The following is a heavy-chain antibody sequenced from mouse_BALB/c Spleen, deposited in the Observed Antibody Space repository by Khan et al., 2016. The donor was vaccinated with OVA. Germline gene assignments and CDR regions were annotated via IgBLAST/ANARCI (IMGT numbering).Heavy chain of an antibody. J-gene: IGHJ4*01. V-gene: IGHV5-12-2*01. CDR1: GFTFSSNT. CDR3: ARIPTFITTALDY. D-gene: IGHD1-2*01. Sequence: EVKLVESGGGLVQPGGSLKLSCAASGFTFSSNTMSWVRQTPEKRLEWVAYITNGGGNTSYPDNVKGRFTISRDTAKNTLYLQMSSLKSEDTAMYYCARIPTFITTALDYWGQGTSVTVSS. CDR2: ITNGGGNT.